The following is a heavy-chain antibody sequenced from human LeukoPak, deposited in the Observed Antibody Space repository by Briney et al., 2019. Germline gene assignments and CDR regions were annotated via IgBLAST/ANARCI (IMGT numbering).Heavy chain of an antibody. CDR2: IYHSGST. Sequence: SETLSLTCAVSGGSISSGGYSWSWIRQPPGRGLEWIGYIYHSGSTYYNPSLKSRVTISVDRSKNQFSLKLSSVIAADTAVYYCARVPSIYSYAFDIWGQGTMVTVSS. CDR1: GGSISSGGYS. CDR3: ARVPSIYSYAFDI. D-gene: IGHD5-12*01. V-gene: IGHV4-30-2*01. J-gene: IGHJ3*02.